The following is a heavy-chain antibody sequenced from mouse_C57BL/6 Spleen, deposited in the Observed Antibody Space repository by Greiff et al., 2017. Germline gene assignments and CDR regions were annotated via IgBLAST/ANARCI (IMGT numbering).Heavy chain of an antibody. Sequence: EVQVVESEGGLVQPGSSMKLSCTASGFTFSDYYMAWVRQVPEKGLEWVANINYDGSSTYYLDSLKSRFIISRDNAKNILYLQMSSLKSEDTATYYCARARGDYYAMDYWGQGTSVTVSS. V-gene: IGHV5-16*01. CDR1: GFTFSDYY. CDR2: INYDGSST. CDR3: ARARGDYYAMDY. J-gene: IGHJ4*01.